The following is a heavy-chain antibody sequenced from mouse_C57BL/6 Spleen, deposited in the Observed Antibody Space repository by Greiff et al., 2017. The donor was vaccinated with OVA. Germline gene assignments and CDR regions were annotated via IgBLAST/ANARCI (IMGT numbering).Heavy chain of an antibody. CDR1: GYAFSSSW. V-gene: IGHV1-82*01. J-gene: IGHJ3*01. D-gene: IGHD2-4*01. CDR2: IYPGDGDT. Sequence: QVQLQQSGPELVKPGASVKISCKASGYAFSSSWMNWVKQRPGKGLEWIGRIYPGDGDTNYNGKFKGKATLTADKSSSTAYMQLSSLTSEDSAVYCCARPDYDDWFAYWGQGTLVTVSA. CDR3: ARPDYDDWFAY.